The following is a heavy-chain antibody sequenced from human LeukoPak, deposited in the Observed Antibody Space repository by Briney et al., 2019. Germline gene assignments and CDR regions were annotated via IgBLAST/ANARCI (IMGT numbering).Heavy chain of an antibody. CDR1: GVSISSSNSY. CDR2: IHYSGST. CDR3: ARVVVPGWFDP. J-gene: IGHJ5*02. Sequence: KPSETLSLTCTVSGVSISSSNSYWGWIRQPPGKGLEWIGNIHYSGSTYYNPSLKSRVTISVDTSNNQFSPKLSSVTAADTAVYYCARVVVPGWFDPWGQGTLVTVSS. D-gene: IGHD2-15*01. V-gene: IGHV4-39*07.